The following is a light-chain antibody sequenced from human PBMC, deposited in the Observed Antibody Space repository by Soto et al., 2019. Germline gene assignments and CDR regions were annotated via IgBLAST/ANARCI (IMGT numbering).Light chain of an antibody. J-gene: IGLJ1*01. V-gene: IGLV2-14*03. Sequence: QSVLTQPASVSGSPGQSITISCTGTISDVGGYNYVSWYQQHPGKAPKLMIFDVSNRPSGVSNRFSGSKSGYTASLTISGLQAEDEADYYCSSYTRSSTYVFGPGTKLTVL. CDR2: DVS. CDR1: ISDVGGYNY. CDR3: SSYTRSSTYV.